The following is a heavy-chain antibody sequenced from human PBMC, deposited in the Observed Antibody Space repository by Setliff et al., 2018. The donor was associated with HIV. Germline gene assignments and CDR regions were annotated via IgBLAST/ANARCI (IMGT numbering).Heavy chain of an antibody. CDR3: ARLAIPAATTDY. CDR1: GGSISRSRNY. J-gene: IGHJ4*02. V-gene: IGHV4-39*01. D-gene: IGHD2-2*01. CDR2: IFYSGST. Sequence: PSETLSLTCTVSGGSISRSRNYWGWTRQPPGKGLEWIGSIFYSGSTYYNPSLKSRPTISVDTSKNQFSLKLNSVTAADTAVYYCARLAIPAATTDYWGQGTLVTVSS.